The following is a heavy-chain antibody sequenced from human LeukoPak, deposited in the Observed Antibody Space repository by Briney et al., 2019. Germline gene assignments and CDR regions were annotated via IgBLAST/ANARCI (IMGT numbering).Heavy chain of an antibody. Sequence: GRSLRLSCAASEFIFSDYYMSWIRQAPGKGLEWDSYISSSSTYTAYADSVQGRFTISRDDAKNSLYLQITSLRAEDTAVYFCARAANTATGTPTLAIDYWGQGTLVTVSS. CDR3: ARAANTATGTPTLAIDY. V-gene: IGHV3-11*05. D-gene: IGHD6-13*01. CDR1: EFIFSDYY. CDR2: ISSSSTYT. J-gene: IGHJ4*02.